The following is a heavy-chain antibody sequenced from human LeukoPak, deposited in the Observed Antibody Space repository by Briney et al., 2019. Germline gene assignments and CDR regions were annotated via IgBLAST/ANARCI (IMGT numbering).Heavy chain of an antibody. J-gene: IGHJ4*02. CDR1: GFTFSSYA. Sequence: GGSLRLSCAASGFTFSSYAMSWVRQAPGKGLEGVSAISGSGGSTYYADSVKGWFTISRDNSKNTLFLQMNSLRVEDTAVYFCAKRGVVIRVILVGFHKEAYYFDSWGQGALVTVSS. CDR2: ISGSGGST. V-gene: IGHV3-23*01. CDR3: AKRGVVIRVILVGFHKEAYYFDS. D-gene: IGHD3-22*01.